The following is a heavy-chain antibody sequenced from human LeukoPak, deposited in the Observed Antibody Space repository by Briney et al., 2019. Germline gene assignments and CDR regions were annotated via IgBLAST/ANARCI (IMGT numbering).Heavy chain of an antibody. CDR2: IYYSGST. V-gene: IGHV4-39*07. CDR3: ARSRRDYYDSSGYYTHFDY. CDR1: GGSISSSSYY. J-gene: IGHJ4*02. D-gene: IGHD3-22*01. Sequence: SETLSLTCTVSGGSISSSSYYWGWIRQPPGKGLEWIGSIYYSGSTYYNPSLKSRVTISVDTSKNQFSLKLSSVTAADTAVYYCARSRRDYYDSSGYYTHFDYWGQGTLVTVSS.